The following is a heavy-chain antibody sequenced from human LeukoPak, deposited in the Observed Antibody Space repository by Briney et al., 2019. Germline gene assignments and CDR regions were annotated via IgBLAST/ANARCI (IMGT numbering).Heavy chain of an antibody. CDR2: INSDGSGT. Sequence: GGSLRLSCAASGFIFSTYWMHWVRQAPGKGLVWVSRINSDGSGTWYADFVKGRFTISRDNAENTLYLHMNSLRAEDTAVYSCTRDSPRGGATSDYWGQGALVTVSS. CDR3: TRDSPRGGATSDY. D-gene: IGHD1-26*01. V-gene: IGHV3-74*01. J-gene: IGHJ4*02. CDR1: GFIFSTYW.